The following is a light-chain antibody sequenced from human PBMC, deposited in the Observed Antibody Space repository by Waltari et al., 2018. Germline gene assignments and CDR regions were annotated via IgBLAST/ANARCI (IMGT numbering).Light chain of an antibody. V-gene: IGKV3-20*01. CDR3: QQYGSSPQT. J-gene: IGKJ1*01. Sequence: EIVLTQSPGTLSLSPGERATLSCRASQSVSSSYLAWYQQKPGQAPRLLIYGASSRSTGIPDRFSGGGSVTDFTLTISRLEPEDFAVYYCQQYGSSPQTFGQGTKVEIK. CDR2: GAS. CDR1: QSVSSSY.